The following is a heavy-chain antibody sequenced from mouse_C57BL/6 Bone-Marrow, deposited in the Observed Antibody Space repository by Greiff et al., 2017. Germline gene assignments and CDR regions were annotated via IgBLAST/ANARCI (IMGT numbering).Heavy chain of an antibody. CDR2: VVSGVST. CDR1: GFSLTSYG. Sequence: VQLQQSGPGLVQPSQSLSITCTVSGFSLTSYGVHWVRQSPGKGLEWLGVVVSGVSTDYTAAFISRLSISKDNSKCQVFLKMNSLQADDPAISYLSRTRTGSIDYWGQGTTLTVSS. J-gene: IGHJ2*01. CDR3: SRTRTGSIDY. D-gene: IGHD4-1*01. V-gene: IGHV2-2*01.